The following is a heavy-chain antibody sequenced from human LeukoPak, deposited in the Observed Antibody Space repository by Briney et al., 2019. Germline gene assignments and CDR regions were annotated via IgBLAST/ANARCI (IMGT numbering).Heavy chain of an antibody. J-gene: IGHJ4*02. CDR3: AKDHESDGYPCLDH. CDR1: GFTFSSYW. Sequence: GESLRLSCAGSGFTFSSYWMSWVRQAPGKGLEWVSTISSSGSYYADPVKGRFIISRDNSRSTLDLQMNSLRAEDTAVYYCAKDHESDGYPCLDHWGQEALVVVSS. D-gene: IGHD3-22*01. V-gene: IGHV3-23*01. CDR2: ISSSGS.